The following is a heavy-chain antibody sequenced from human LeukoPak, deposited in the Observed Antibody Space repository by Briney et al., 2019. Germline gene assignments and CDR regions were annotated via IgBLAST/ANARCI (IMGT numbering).Heavy chain of an antibody. D-gene: IGHD4-17*01. Sequence: PSETPSLTCTVSGGSISSYYWSWIRQPPGKGLEWIGYIYTSGSTNYNPSLKSRVTISVDTSKNQFSLKLSSVTAADTAVYYCARRTVTTFSFWFDPWGQGTLVTVSS. CDR3: ARRTVTTFSFWFDP. CDR2: IYTSGST. CDR1: GGSISSYY. J-gene: IGHJ5*02. V-gene: IGHV4-4*09.